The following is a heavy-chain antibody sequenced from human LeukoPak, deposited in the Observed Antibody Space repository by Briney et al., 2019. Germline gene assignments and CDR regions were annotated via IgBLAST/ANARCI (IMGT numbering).Heavy chain of an antibody. CDR1: AFTFSDHW. D-gene: IGHD3-3*01. J-gene: IGHJ4*02. V-gene: IGHV3-7*03. CDR3: ARDHWRRLDY. Sequence: GGSLRLSCTASAFTFSDHWMHWVRQVPGKGLEWVAIISHDGSEKSYVDSVKGRFTISRDNAKNSLYLQMNSLRAEDTAVYYCARDHWRRLDYWGQGTLVTVSS. CDR2: ISHDGSEK.